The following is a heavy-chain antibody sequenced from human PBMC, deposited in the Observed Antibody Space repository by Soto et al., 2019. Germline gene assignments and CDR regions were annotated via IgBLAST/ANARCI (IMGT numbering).Heavy chain of an antibody. CDR2: IYWDDDK. J-gene: IGHJ5*02. V-gene: IGHV2-5*02. D-gene: IGHD1-26*01. CDR3: AHSRGSTHRRNNWFDP. Sequence: QITLKESGPTLVKPTQTLTLTCTFSGFSLSTSGVGVGWIRQPPGKALEWLALIYWDDDKRYSPSLKSRLTITKDTSKNQVVLTMTNMDPVDTATYYCAHSRGSTHRRNNWFDPWGQGTLVTVSS. CDR1: GFSLSTSGVG.